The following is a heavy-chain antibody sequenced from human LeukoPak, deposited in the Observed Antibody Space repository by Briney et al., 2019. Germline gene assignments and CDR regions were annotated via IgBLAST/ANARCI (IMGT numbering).Heavy chain of an antibody. V-gene: IGHV3-53*01. CDR2: IFTGRET. CDR1: GFIVSATY. J-gene: IGHJ5*02. D-gene: IGHD2-15*01. CDR3: ARGYRVGRNDNWLDP. Sequence: PGGSLRHSCAASGFIVSATYVTWVRQAPGKGLQWVSVIFTGRETYYADSVKGRFTISRDNSKNTVYLQMTSLRPDDTAVYFCARGYRVGRNDNWLDPWGQGTLVTVSS.